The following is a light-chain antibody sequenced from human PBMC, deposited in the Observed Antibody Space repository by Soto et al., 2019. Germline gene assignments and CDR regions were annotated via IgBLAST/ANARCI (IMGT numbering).Light chain of an antibody. CDR2: DVS. Sequence: QSVLTQPASVSGSPGQSITFSCTGTSSDLGGYNYVSCYQQHPGKAPKLVIYDVSNRPSGVSNRFSGSKSGNTASLTISGLQADDEADYYCSSYTTTSTLVFGGGTKVTVL. CDR1: SSDLGGYNY. CDR3: SSYTTTSTLV. V-gene: IGLV2-14*01. J-gene: IGLJ2*01.